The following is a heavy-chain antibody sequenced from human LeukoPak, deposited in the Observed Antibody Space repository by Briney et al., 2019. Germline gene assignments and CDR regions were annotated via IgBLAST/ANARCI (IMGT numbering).Heavy chain of an antibody. CDR1: GFTFDDYA. V-gene: IGHV3-9*01. CDR2: ISWNSGSI. D-gene: IGHD3-22*01. Sequence: PGGSLRLSCAASGFTFDDYAMHWVRQAPGKGLEWVSGISWNSGSIGYADSVKGRFTISRDNAKNSLYLQMSSLRAEDTALYYCAKDQSYDSSGYGAFDIWGQGTMVTVSS. CDR3: AKDQSYDSSGYGAFDI. J-gene: IGHJ3*02.